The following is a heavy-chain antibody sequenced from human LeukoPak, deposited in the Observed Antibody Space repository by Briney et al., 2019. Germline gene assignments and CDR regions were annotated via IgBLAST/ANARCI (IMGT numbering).Heavy chain of an antibody. CDR2: INWNSGSI. V-gene: IGHV3-9*01. Sequence: GGSLRLSCAASGFTFDDYAMHWVRQAPGKGLEWVSGINWNSGSIGYADSVKGRFTISRDNAKNSLYLQMNSLRAEDTALYYCAKDPKAIYGSGSSFDYWGQGTLVTVSP. J-gene: IGHJ4*02. CDR3: AKDPKAIYGSGSSFDY. D-gene: IGHD3-10*01. CDR1: GFTFDDYA.